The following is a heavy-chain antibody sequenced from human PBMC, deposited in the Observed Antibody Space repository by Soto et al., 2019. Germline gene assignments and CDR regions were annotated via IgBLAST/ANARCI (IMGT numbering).Heavy chain of an antibody. CDR2: IYDSGNT. J-gene: IGHJ6*02. Sequence: PSETLSLTCGVSEDSITTYKWWTWVRQTPGKGLEWIGEIYDSGNTRYNPSLKSRVTISKDTSKNELSLKLNSVTVADTAVYYCATCQLGEYYGAMDIWGQGTTVTVSS. CDR3: ATCQLGEYYGAMDI. D-gene: IGHD7-27*01. V-gene: IGHV4-4*02. CDR1: EDSITTYKW.